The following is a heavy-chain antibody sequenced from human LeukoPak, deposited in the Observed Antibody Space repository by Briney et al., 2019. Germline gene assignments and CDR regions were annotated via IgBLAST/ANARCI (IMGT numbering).Heavy chain of an antibody. D-gene: IGHD5-12*01. J-gene: IGHJ4*02. CDR3: ARDAYSGYPADY. Sequence: NSSETLSLTCAVSGGSISSSNWWSWVRQPPGKGLEWIGEIYHSGSTNYNPSLKSRVTISVGKSKNQFSLKLSSVTAADTAVYYCARDAYSGYPADYWGQGTLVTVSS. CDR2: IYHSGST. CDR1: GGSISSSNW. V-gene: IGHV4-4*02.